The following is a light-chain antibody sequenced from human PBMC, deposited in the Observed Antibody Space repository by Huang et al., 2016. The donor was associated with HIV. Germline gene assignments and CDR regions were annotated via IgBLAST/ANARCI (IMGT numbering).Light chain of an antibody. Sequence: DIVMTQSPLSLAVTPGEPASISCRSSQSLLDSNGYSYLDWYLQKPGQSPQLLIYLGSNRSSGVPDRFRGSGSGSGTDFTLKISRVEAEDVGVYYCMQGLQSFPGTFGQGTKLEIK. CDR2: LGS. CDR3: MQGLQSFPGT. CDR1: QSLLDSNGYSY. J-gene: IGKJ2*02. V-gene: IGKV2-28*01.